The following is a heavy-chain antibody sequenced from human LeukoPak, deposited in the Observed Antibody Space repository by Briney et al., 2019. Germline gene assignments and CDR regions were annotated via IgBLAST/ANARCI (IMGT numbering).Heavy chain of an antibody. Sequence: GESLKISCKGSGYSLTSYWISWVRQMPGKGLEWMGRIDPSDSYTNYSPSFQGHVTISADKSISTAYLRWSSLKASDTAMYYCARHGYYGSGSYYSFDYWGQGTLVTVSS. CDR1: GYSLTSYW. J-gene: IGHJ4*02. V-gene: IGHV5-10-1*01. CDR2: IDPSDSYT. D-gene: IGHD3-10*01. CDR3: ARHGYYGSGSYYSFDY.